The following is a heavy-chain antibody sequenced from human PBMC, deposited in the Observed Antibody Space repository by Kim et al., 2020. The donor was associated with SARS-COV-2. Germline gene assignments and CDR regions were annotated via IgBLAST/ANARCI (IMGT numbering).Heavy chain of an antibody. CDR3: ATIGTRRRNRNFYDILTGYYAQSTTDY. V-gene: IGHV1-24*01. CDR1: GYTLTELS. D-gene: IGHD3-9*01. J-gene: IGHJ4*01. Sequence: ASVKVYCKVSGYTLTELSMHWVRQAPGKGLEWMGGFDPEDGETIYAQKFQGRVTMTEDTSTDTAYMELSSLRSEDTAVYYCATIGTRRRNRNFYDILTGYYAQSTTDYWGHGTLVTVSS. CDR2: FDPEDGET.